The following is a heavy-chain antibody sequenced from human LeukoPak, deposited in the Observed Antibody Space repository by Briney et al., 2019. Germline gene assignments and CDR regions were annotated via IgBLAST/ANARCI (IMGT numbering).Heavy chain of an antibody. V-gene: IGHV3-23*01. Sequence: PGGSLRLSCAASGFTFSSYAMSWVRQAPGKGLEWVSAISGSGGRTYYADSVKGRFTISRDNSKNTLYLQLNSLRAEDTAVYYCAKDTPDDIAVAAPYFDYWGQGTLVTASS. CDR3: AKDTPDDIAVAAPYFDY. D-gene: IGHD6-19*01. J-gene: IGHJ4*02. CDR2: ISGSGGRT. CDR1: GFTFSSYA.